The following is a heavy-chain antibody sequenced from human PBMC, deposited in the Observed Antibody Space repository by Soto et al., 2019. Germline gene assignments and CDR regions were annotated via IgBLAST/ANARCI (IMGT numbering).Heavy chain of an antibody. CDR2: INQDGGGT. V-gene: IGHV3-7*03. Sequence: LRLSCVASGFTFSSSFMGWVRQAPGKGLEWVANINQDGGGTYYVDSVQGRFTISRDNAKDSLYLQMNSLRGEDTAVYYCARYFRGSGRYFFDYWGQGTLVTVSS. CDR3: ARYFRGSGRYFFDY. D-gene: IGHD6-19*01. J-gene: IGHJ4*02. CDR1: GFTFSSSF.